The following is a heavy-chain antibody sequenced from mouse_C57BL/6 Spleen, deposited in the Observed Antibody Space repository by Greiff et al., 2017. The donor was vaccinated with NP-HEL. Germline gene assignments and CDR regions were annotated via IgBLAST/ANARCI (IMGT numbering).Heavy chain of an antibody. V-gene: IGHV1-74*01. CDR2: IYPSDSDP. J-gene: IGHJ4*01. CDR1: GYTFTSYW. CDR3: AMAYYDYDGHAMDY. D-gene: IGHD2-4*01. Sequence: VQLQQPGAELVKPGASVKVSCKASGYTFTSYWMHWVKQRPGQGLEWIGRIYPSDSDPNYNQKFKGKATLTVDKSYSTASMQLSSLTSEYSAVDYYAMAYYDYDGHAMDYWGQGTSVTVSS.